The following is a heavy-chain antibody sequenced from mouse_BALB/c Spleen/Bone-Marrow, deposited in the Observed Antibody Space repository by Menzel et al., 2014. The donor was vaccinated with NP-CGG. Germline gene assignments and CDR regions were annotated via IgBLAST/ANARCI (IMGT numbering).Heavy chain of an antibody. V-gene: IGHV5-9-3*01. J-gene: IGHJ3*01. D-gene: IGHD2-3*01. Sequence: EVQGVESGGGLMKPGGSLKLSCAASGFAFSSYAMSWVRQTPEKRLEWVAGISSGAGYTYYLDSVKGRFTISRDNAKNTLYLQMSSLRSEDTAVYYCACLEGYFVPYWGQGTLVTVSA. CDR1: GFAFSSYA. CDR2: ISSGAGYT. CDR3: ACLEGYFVPY.